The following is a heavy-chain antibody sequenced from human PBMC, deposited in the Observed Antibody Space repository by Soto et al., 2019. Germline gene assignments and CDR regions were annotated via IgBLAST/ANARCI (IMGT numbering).Heavy chain of an antibody. D-gene: IGHD6-19*01. CDR3: ARGIAVAVPWGFDY. CDR1: GGTFSSYA. V-gene: IGHV1-69*01. CDR2: IIPIFGTA. J-gene: IGHJ4*02. Sequence: QVQLVQSGAEVKKPGSSVKVSCKASGGTFSSYAISWVRQAPGQGLEWMGGIIPIFGTANYAQKFQGRVTITADESTSTDYMELSSLRSEDTAAYYCARGIAVAVPWGFDYWGQGTLVTVSS.